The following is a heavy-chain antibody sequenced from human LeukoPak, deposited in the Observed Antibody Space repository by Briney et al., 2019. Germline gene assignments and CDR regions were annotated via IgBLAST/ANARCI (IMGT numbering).Heavy chain of an antibody. CDR1: GLTFSTYW. J-gene: IGHJ2*01. V-gene: IGHV3-74*01. CDR3: VTGHYDSRMYFDL. D-gene: IGHD3-16*01. Sequence: GGSLRLPCTASGLTFSTYWVHWVRQAPGKGLVWVSQIKFDGSLASYADSVKGRFTISRDNAKNTLYLQMNTLGTEDTAVYYCVTGHYDSRMYFDLWGRGTLVTVSS. CDR2: IKFDGSLA.